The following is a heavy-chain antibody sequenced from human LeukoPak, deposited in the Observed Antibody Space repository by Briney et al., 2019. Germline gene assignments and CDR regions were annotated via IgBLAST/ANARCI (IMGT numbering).Heavy chain of an antibody. V-gene: IGHV3-30-3*01. D-gene: IGHD1-26*01. CDR1: GFTFSSYA. Sequence: QTGGSLRLSCAASGFTFSSYAMHWVRQAPGKGLEWVAVISYDGSNKYYADSVKGRFTISRDNSKNTLYLQMNSLRAEDTVVYYCARDSGSYKTRYYYYGMDVWGQGTTVTVSS. CDR2: ISYDGSNK. J-gene: IGHJ6*02. CDR3: ARDSGSYKTRYYYYGMDV.